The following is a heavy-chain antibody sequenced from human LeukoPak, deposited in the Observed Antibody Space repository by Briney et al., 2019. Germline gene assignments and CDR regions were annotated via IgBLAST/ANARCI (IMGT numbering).Heavy chain of an antibody. D-gene: IGHD6-13*01. Sequence: PGGSLRLSCAASGFTFSSYEMNWVRQAPGKGLEWVSYISSSGSTIYYADSVKGRFTISRDNAKNSLYLQMNSLRAEDTAFYYCAKGPYMGAAGRCDYWGQGTLVTVSS. CDR2: ISSSGSTI. CDR1: GFTFSSYE. J-gene: IGHJ4*02. CDR3: AKGPYMGAAGRCDY. V-gene: IGHV3-48*03.